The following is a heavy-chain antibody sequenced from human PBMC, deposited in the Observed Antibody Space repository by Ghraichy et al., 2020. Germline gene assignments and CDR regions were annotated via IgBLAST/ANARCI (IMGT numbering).Heavy chain of an antibody. Sequence: GGSLRLSCAASGFTFSSYAMHWVRQAPGKGLEWVAVISYDGSNKYYADSVKGRFTISRDNSKNTLYLQMNSLRAEDTAVYYCARGEDCFDYWGQGTLVTVSS. V-gene: IGHV3-30-3*01. CDR1: GFTFSSYA. CDR2: ISYDGSNK. D-gene: IGHD2-15*01. J-gene: IGHJ4*02. CDR3: ARGEDCFDY.